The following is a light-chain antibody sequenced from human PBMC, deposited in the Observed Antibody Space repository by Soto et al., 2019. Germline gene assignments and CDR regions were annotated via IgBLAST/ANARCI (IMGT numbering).Light chain of an antibody. CDR2: EVS. CDR3: GSYTSSSGV. Sequence: QSALTQPASVSGSPGQSITISCTGTSSDVGGYNYVSWYQQHPGKAPKLMIYEVSNRPSGVSNRFSGSKSGNTASLTISGLQAEDEADYYCGSYTSSSGVFGGGTKLTVL. J-gene: IGLJ3*02. CDR1: SSDVGGYNY. V-gene: IGLV2-14*01.